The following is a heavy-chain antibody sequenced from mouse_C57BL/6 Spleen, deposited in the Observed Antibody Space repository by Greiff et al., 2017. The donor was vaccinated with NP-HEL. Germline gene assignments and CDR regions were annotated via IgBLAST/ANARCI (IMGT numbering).Heavy chain of an antibody. J-gene: IGHJ2*01. Sequence: VKLQESGAELVKPGASVKISCKASGYAFSSYWMNWVKQRPGKGLEWIGQIYPGDGDTNYNGKFKGKATLTADKSSSTAYMQLSSLTSEDSAVYFCAREGHYYGSSYLDYWGQGTTLTVSS. CDR3: AREGHYYGSSYLDY. CDR1: GYAFSSYW. D-gene: IGHD1-1*01. V-gene: IGHV1-80*01. CDR2: IYPGDGDT.